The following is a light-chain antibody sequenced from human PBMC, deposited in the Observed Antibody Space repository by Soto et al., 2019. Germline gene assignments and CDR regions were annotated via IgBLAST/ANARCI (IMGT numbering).Light chain of an antibody. CDR3: HQLESYPLT. V-gene: IGKV1-9*01. CDR1: QGISTY. Sequence: DIQLTQSPSFLSASVEDRVTITCRASQGISTYLAWYKQKPGRAPKLLVSAADTLESGVPSRFSGSGSGTEFTLTINSLQPEDFATYYGHQLESYPLTFGQGTRLVIK. J-gene: IGKJ5*01. CDR2: AAD.